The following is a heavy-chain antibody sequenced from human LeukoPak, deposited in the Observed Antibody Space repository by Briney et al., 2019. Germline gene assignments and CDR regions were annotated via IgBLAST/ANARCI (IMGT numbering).Heavy chain of an antibody. J-gene: IGHJ4*02. CDR2: IYYSGST. CDR3: ARLRVVRGVIDPDFDY. D-gene: IGHD3-10*01. V-gene: IGHV4-39*01. Sequence: SETLSLTCTVSGGSISSYDWSWVRQPPGKGLEWIGGIYYSGSTYYNPYLTSRVTISVDTSKNQFSLKLSSVTAADTAVYYCARLRVVRGVIDPDFDYWGQGTLVTVSS. CDR1: GGSISSYD.